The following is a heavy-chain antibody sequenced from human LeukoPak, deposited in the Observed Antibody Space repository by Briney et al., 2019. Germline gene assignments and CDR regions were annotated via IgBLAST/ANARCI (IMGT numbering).Heavy chain of an antibody. D-gene: IGHD4-17*01. V-gene: IGHV1-18*01. Sequence: GASVKVSCKASGYTFTSYGISWVRQAPGQGLEWTGWINAYNGNTNYAQKLQGRVTMTTDTSTSTAYMELRSLRSDDTAVYYCARGTLGHYGDPGHFQHWGQGTLVTVSS. CDR3: ARGTLGHYGDPGHFQH. CDR2: INAYNGNT. CDR1: GYTFTSYG. J-gene: IGHJ1*01.